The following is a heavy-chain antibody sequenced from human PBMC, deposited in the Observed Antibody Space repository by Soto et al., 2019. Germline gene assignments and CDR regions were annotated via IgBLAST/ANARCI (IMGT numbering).Heavy chain of an antibody. CDR2: VYYGGRS. CDR1: SAPVSSTTYT. Sequence: PSETLSLTCTVSSAPVSSTTYTWGWIRQPPGKGLEWVASVYYGGRSYYNPSLNSRVTISVDTSKNQFSLKMTSVSAADTAVYYCARRNGYCIRGSCHSNYAMDVWGQGTSVT. J-gene: IGHJ6*02. D-gene: IGHD2-15*01. V-gene: IGHV4-39*01. CDR3: ARRNGYCIRGSCHSNYAMDV.